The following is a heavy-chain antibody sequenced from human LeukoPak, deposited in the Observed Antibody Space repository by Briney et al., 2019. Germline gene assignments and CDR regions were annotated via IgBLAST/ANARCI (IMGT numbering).Heavy chain of an antibody. CDR3: SRESGPYCPFGH. Sequence: SETRSLTCGVSGGSITTTNFWSWVRQPPGGGLEWIGEISLRGRTQYNPSLKSRANISIDESKNHLYRSLASVTAADTAVYYCSRESGPYCPFGHWGQGTLVAVTS. V-gene: IGHV4-4*02. D-gene: IGHD1-26*01. J-gene: IGHJ5*02. CDR1: GGSITTTNF. CDR2: ISLRGRT.